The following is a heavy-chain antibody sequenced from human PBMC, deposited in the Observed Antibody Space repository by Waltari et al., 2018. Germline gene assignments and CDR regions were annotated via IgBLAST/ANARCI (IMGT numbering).Heavy chain of an antibody. V-gene: IGHV3-33*01. CDR3: ASQSTTLFDY. D-gene: IGHD2-15*01. Sequence: QVQLVESGGGVVQPGRSLRLSCAASGFTFSRFGMHWVRQAPGRGWEWVAVIWHDVSNEYYLDSVKGRFTISRDNSKNTLYLQMNSLRAEDSAVYYCASQSTTLFDYWGQGTLVTVSS. CDR1: GFTFSRFG. J-gene: IGHJ4*02. CDR2: IWHDVSNE.